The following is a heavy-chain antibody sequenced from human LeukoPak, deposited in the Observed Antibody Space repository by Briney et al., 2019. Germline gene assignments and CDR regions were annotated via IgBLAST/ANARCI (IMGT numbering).Heavy chain of an antibody. CDR1: GYTFTSYD. CDR2: MNPNSGNT. Sequence: ASVKVSCKASGYTFTSYDINWVRQATGQGLEWMGWMNPNSGNTGYAQKFQGRVTMTRNTSISTANMELSSLRSEDTAVYYCARQYYDYVWGSYRSYYYYGMDVWGQGTTVTVSS. V-gene: IGHV1-8*01. J-gene: IGHJ6*02. D-gene: IGHD3-16*02. CDR3: ARQYYDYVWGSYRSYYYYGMDV.